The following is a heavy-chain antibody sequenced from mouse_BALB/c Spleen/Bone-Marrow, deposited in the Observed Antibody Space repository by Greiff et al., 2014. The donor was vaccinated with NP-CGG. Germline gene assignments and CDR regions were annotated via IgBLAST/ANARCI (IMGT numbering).Heavy chain of an antibody. Sequence: QGQLKDSGGELGGAGASLEIFFKASGYAFSSYWVKWGEERPGQGLEWIGQIYPGDGDTNYNGKFKGKATLTADKSSSTAYMQLSSLTSEDSAVYFCARSTSTMDYWGQGTTLTVSS. J-gene: IGHJ2*01. CDR2: IYPGDGDT. V-gene: IGHV1-80*01. CDR3: ARSTSTMDY. CDR1: GYAFSSYW. D-gene: IGHD1-1*02.